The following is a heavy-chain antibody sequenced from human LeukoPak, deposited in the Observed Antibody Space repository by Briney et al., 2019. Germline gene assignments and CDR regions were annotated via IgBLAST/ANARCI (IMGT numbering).Heavy chain of an antibody. CDR1: GYTFTGYY. CDR2: INPNSGGT. Sequence: ASVKVSCKASGYTFTGYYMHWVRQAPGQGLEWMGWINPNSGGTNYAQKFQGRVTMTRDTSISTAYMELSRLRSDDTAVYYCARLYYNFWRGSLPHAFDIWGQGTMVTVSS. V-gene: IGHV1-2*02. CDR3: ARLYYNFWRGSLPHAFDI. D-gene: IGHD3-3*01. J-gene: IGHJ3*02.